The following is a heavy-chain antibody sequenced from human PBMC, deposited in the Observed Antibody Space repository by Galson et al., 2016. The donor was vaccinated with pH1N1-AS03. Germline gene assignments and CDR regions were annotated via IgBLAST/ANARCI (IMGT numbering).Heavy chain of an antibody. D-gene: IGHD2-2*01. CDR2: IWYDGSNK. CDR1: GFSFSTFG. J-gene: IGHJ5*02. CDR3: AKDRVSSTSYRFDP. V-gene: IGHV3-33*06. Sequence: SLRLSCAGSGFSFSTFGMYWVRQAPGRGLEWVASIWYDGSNKYYLDSVKGRFTISRDNSQDTLYLQMNSLRADDTAVYYSAKDRVSSTSYRFDPWGQGTLVIVSS.